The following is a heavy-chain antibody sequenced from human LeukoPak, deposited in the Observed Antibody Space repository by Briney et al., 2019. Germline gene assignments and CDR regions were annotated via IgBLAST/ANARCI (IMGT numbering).Heavy chain of an antibody. CDR1: GFSFSAYT. D-gene: IGHD3-22*01. CDR3: ARDKGFYYYDSYGSSWEGAGAFES. Sequence: PGVSLRLSCAASGFSFSAYTMNWLRQAPGKGLEGVSYINGDGTTIHYADSVKGRFTIARDIATNSLYLDMIYVAAEDTGLYYCARDKGFYYYDSYGSSWEGAGAFESWGQGTMVTVSS. V-gene: IGHV3-48*01. CDR2: INGDGTTI. J-gene: IGHJ3*02.